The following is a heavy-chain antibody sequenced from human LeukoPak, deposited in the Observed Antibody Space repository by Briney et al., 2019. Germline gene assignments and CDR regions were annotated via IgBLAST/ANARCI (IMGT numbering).Heavy chain of an antibody. CDR2: IYPGDSDT. CDR3: ARHSLNDYGDYVDY. D-gene: IGHD4-17*01. CDR1: GYIFTNYW. V-gene: IGHV5-51*01. Sequence: GESLKISCYNSGYIFTNYWIGWVRQVPGKGPEWMGIIYPGDSDTRYSPSFQGQVTISVDKSISTAYLQWSSLKASDTAMYYCARHSLNDYGDYVDYWGQGTLVTVSS. J-gene: IGHJ4*02.